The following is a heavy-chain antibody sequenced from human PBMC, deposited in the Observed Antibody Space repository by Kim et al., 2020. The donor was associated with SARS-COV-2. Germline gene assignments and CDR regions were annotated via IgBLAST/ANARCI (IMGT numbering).Heavy chain of an antibody. Sequence: SETLSLTCTVSGYSISSGYYWGWIRQPPGKGLEWIGSIYHSGSTYYNPSLKSRVTISVDTSKNQFSLKLSSVTAADTAVYYCARSLLRFLEWFPSSYWGQGTLVTVSS. J-gene: IGHJ4*02. CDR1: GYSISSGYY. CDR2: IYHSGST. CDR3: ARSLLRFLEWFPSSY. V-gene: IGHV4-38-2*02. D-gene: IGHD3-3*01.